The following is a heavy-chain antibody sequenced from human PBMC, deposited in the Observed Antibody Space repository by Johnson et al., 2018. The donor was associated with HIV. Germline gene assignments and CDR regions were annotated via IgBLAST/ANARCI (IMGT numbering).Heavy chain of an antibody. CDR1: GFSVSSNY. CDR3: ARELVVGDHSTPLTHAFDI. J-gene: IGHJ3*02. V-gene: IGHV3-66*01. D-gene: IGHD1-26*01. Sequence: VQLVESGGGLVQPGGSLRLSCVVSGFSVSSNYMSWVRQAPGEGLEWVSVIYRGGTTYYAQSVKGRFTISRDNSKNILYLQMNSLRVEDTAVYFCARELVVGDHSTPLTHAFDIGGQGTMVTISS. CDR2: IYRGGTT.